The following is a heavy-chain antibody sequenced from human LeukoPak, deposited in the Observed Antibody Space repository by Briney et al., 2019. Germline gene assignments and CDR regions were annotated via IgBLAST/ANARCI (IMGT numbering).Heavy chain of an antibody. CDR1: GYTFTDYY. CDR2: ITPNSGGT. Sequence: ASVKVSCKTSGYTFTDYYMYWVRQAPGQGLEWMGWITPNSGGTNYAQKFQGRVTMTRDTAISTAYMELSRLRSDDTAVYYCAREVFGATMIDYWGQGTLVTVSS. J-gene: IGHJ4*02. CDR3: AREVFGATMIDY. D-gene: IGHD1-26*01. V-gene: IGHV1-2*02.